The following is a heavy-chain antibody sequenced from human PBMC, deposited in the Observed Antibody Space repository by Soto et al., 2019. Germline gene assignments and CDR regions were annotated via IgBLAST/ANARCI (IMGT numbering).Heavy chain of an antibody. CDR1: GFTFNNYA. Sequence: GGSLRLSCAASGFTFNNYAMNWVRQAPGKGLEWVATISATGGSTYYADSVKGRFTISRDNSKNTLYLQMNSLRAEDTAVYYCAREAPLAGYYFDYWGQGTLVTVSS. V-gene: IGHV3-23*01. CDR3: AREAPLAGYYFDY. CDR2: ISATGGST. J-gene: IGHJ4*02.